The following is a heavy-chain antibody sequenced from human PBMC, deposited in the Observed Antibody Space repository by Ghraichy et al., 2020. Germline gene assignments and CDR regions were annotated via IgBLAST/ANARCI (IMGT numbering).Heavy chain of an antibody. D-gene: IGHD2-2*01. Sequence: GSLRLSCKGSGYSFTSYWIGWVRQMPGKGLEWMGIIYPGDSDTRYSPSFQGQVTISADKSISTAYLQWSSLKASDTAMYYCARLRFARPILNTWAPDCSSTSCPERDYYYYGMDVWGQGTTVTVAS. V-gene: IGHV5-51*01. CDR3: ARLRFARPILNTWAPDCSSTSCPERDYYYYGMDV. CDR2: IYPGDSDT. J-gene: IGHJ6*02. CDR1: GYSFTSYW.